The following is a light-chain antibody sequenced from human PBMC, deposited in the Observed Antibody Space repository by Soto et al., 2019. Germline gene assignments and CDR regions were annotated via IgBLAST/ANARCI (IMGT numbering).Light chain of an antibody. CDR3: LQYYSYPWT. V-gene: IGKV1-6*01. CDR1: QGIRND. CDR2: AAS. J-gene: IGKJ1*01. Sequence: AIQMTQSPSSLSASLGDRVTITCRASQGIRNDLGWYQQKPGKAPRLLIYAASSLQSGVPSKFSGSGSGTDFTLIISSLQPEDFATYYCLQYYSYPWTFGQGTKVEI.